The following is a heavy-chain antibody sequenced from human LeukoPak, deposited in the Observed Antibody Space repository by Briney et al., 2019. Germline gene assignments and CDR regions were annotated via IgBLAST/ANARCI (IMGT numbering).Heavy chain of an antibody. J-gene: IGHJ4*02. V-gene: IGHV4-38-2*01. D-gene: IGHD3-10*01. CDR1: GYSLSSVYN. CDR2: IYHSGST. Sequence: SETLSLTCAVSGYSLSSVYNWGWSRRPPGKGLEWIGSIYHSGSTLYNPSIKSRVTISVDTSKNQFSRKLGSVTAADTAVYYCARSDMVSYYFDYWGQGDLVTVSS. CDR3: ARSDMVSYYFDY.